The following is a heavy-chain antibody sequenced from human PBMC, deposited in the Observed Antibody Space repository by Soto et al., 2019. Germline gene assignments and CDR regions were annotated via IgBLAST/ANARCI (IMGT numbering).Heavy chain of an antibody. J-gene: IGHJ4*02. CDR2: FSGGSGAI. V-gene: IGHV3-23*01. CDR3: ARWNGFGDS. CDR1: GFSLGPYG. D-gene: IGHD1-1*01. Sequence: QLLQSGGGLVQPGGSLRLSCAVSGFSLGPYGVTWVRQTPEKGLEWVTGFSGGSGAIFYADSVRGRFTISRDSSTAYLQMSNLRPEDTAVYFCARWNGFGDSWGQGSLVTVSS.